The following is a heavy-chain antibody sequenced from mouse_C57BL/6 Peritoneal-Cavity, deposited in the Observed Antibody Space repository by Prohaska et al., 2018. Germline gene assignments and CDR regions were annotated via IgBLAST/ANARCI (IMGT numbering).Heavy chain of an antibody. J-gene: IGHJ2*01. CDR1: GYTFTDYY. CDR3: ARLESNYYFDY. CDR2: INPYNGGT. D-gene: IGHD2-5*01. Sequence: SGYTFTDYYMNWVKQSHGKSLEWIGVINPYNGGTSYNQKFKGKATLTVDKSSSTAYMERNSLTSEDSAVYYCARLESNYYFDYWGQGTTLTVSS. V-gene: IGHV1-19*01.